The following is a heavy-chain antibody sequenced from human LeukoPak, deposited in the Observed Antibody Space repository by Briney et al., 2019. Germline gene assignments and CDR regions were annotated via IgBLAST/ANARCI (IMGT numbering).Heavy chain of an antibody. Sequence: PSETLSLTCAVYGGSFSGYYWSWIRQPPGKGLEWIGEINHSGSTNYNPSLKSRVTISVDTSKNQFSLKLSSVTAADTAVYYCARGGWYRDWYLDLWGRGTLVTVSS. CDR1: GGSFSGYY. V-gene: IGHV4-34*01. CDR3: ARGGWYRDWYLDL. D-gene: IGHD6-19*01. CDR2: INHSGST. J-gene: IGHJ2*01.